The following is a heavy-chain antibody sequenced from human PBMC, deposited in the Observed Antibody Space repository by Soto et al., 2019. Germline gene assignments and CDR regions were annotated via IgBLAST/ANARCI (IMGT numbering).Heavy chain of an antibody. J-gene: IGHJ4*02. CDR1: GFTFGSYS. Sequence: EVQLVESGGGLVKPGGSLRLSCAASGFTFGSYSMNWVRQAPGKGLEWVSSISSSSSYIYYADSVKGRFTISRDNAKNSLYLQMNSLRAEDTAVYYCARDWTGCSSTSCYDGGFDYWGQGTLVTVSS. CDR2: ISSSSSYI. V-gene: IGHV3-21*01. D-gene: IGHD2-2*01. CDR3: ARDWTGCSSTSCYDGGFDY.